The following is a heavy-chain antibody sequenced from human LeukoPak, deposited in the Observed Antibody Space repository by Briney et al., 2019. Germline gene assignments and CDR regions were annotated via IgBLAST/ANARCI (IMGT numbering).Heavy chain of an antibody. CDR3: ATTLNIATPGHL. Sequence: GGSLRLSCAASGFTFSGYWMHWVRQPPGKGLVWLSYTNIDGSKTGYADSVKGQFTISRDNAKNTLYLQMSSLRAEDTGVYYCATTLNIATPGHLWGQGALVTVSS. CDR1: GFTFSGYW. D-gene: IGHD6-13*01. J-gene: IGHJ4*02. V-gene: IGHV3-74*01. CDR2: TNIDGSKT.